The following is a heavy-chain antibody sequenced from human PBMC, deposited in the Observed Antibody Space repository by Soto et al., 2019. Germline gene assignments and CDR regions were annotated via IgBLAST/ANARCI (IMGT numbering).Heavy chain of an antibody. Sequence: GTLALTCTVSGASVTTSYSNWAWIRPPPGKGLEWIGTFYYSGTTSQNPPLRSRITISGDTSRNQFSLNLRSVTAADSGVYYCAKLVRDDVRCRDIERWGLGNRVTVS. D-gene: IGHD3-10*02. CDR1: GASVTTSYSN. CDR3: AKLVRDDVRCRDIER. V-gene: IGHV4-39*01. J-gene: IGHJ4*02. CDR2: FYYSGTT.